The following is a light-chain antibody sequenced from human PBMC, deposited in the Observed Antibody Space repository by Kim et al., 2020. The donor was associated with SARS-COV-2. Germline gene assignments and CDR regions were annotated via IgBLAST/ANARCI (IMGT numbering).Light chain of an antibody. CDR2: GVT. CDR3: SSYTISNTLVV. V-gene: IGLV2-14*03. J-gene: IGLJ3*02. Sequence: QSITISCTGTSSDIGGYNYVSWYQQHPGNAPKLMIYGVTNRPSGVSNRFSGSKSGNTASLTISGLQAEDEADYYCSSYTISNTLVVFGGGTQLTVL. CDR1: SSDIGGYNY.